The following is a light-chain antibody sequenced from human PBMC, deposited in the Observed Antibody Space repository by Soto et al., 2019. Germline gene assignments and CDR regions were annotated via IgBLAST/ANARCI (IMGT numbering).Light chain of an antibody. CDR1: QSVNTN. Sequence: EVVMTQSPATLSVSPGERATLSCRASQSVNTNLAWYQQRPGQAPRVLIYAASTRATGIADTFSGSGSGTDFTLTIISVQPEDIGHYYCKDYNSWPRGTFGQGTKGERK. CDR2: AAS. J-gene: IGKJ1*01. CDR3: KDYNSWPRGT. V-gene: IGKV3-15*01.